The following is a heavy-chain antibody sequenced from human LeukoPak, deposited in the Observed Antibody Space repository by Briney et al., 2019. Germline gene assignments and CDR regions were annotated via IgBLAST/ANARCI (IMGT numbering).Heavy chain of an antibody. D-gene: IGHD1-26*01. CDR3: ARGRVGDTEYFDY. Sequence: SETLSLTCAVYGGSFSGYYWSWIRQPPGKGLEWIGEINHSGSTNYNPSLKSRVTISVDTSKNQFSLKLSSVTAADTAVYYCARGRVGDTEYFDYWGQGTLVTVSS. CDR2: INHSGST. J-gene: IGHJ4*02. V-gene: IGHV4-34*01. CDR1: GGSFSGYY.